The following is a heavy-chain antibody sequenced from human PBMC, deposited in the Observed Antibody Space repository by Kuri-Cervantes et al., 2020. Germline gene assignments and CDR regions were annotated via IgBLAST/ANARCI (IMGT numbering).Heavy chain of an antibody. CDR3: AKEGGSYPDAFDI. J-gene: IGHJ3*02. D-gene: IGHD1-26*01. CDR2: ISWDGGST. V-gene: IGHV3-43*01. CDR1: GFTFDDYT. Sequence: GGSLRLSCAASGFTFDDYTMHWVRQAPGKGLEWVSLISWDGGSTYYADSVKGRFTISRDNSKNSLYLQMNSPRTEDTALYYCAKEGGSYPDAFDIWGQGTMVTVSS.